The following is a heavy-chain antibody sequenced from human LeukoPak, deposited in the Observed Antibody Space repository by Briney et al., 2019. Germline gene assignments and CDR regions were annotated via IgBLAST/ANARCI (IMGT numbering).Heavy chain of an antibody. Sequence: ASVKVSCKASGYTFTSYAMHWVRQAPGQRLGWMGWINAGNGNTKYSQKFQGRVTITRDTSASTAYMELSSLRSEDTAVYYCARDRSAGVFLEYYFDYWGQGTLVTVSS. V-gene: IGHV1-3*01. CDR2: INAGNGNT. J-gene: IGHJ4*02. CDR3: ARDRSAGVFLEYYFDY. D-gene: IGHD2-21*01. CDR1: GYTFTSYA.